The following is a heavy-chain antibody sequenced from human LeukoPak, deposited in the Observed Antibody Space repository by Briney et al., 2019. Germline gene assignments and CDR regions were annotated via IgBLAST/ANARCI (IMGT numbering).Heavy chain of an antibody. CDR3: ARGSKMLGYNWFDP. CDR2: INHSGST. D-gene: IGHD1-26*01. V-gene: IGHV4-34*01. CDR1: GGSFSGYY. J-gene: IGHJ5*02. Sequence: PSETLSLTCAVHGGSFSGYYWKWIRQPPGTGLEWIGEINHSGSTNYIPSLKSRVTISVDTSKNQFSLKLSSVTAADTAVYYCARGSKMLGYNWFDPWGQGTLVTVSS.